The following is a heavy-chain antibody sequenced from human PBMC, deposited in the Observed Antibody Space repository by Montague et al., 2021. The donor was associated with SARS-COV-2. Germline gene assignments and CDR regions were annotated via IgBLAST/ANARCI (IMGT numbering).Heavy chain of an antibody. CDR3: ARAVETTVVTHFDY. D-gene: IGHD4-23*01. CDR1: GGSISSGGYY. CDR2: IYYSGSA. Sequence: TLSLTCTVSGGSISSGGYYWSWIHQHPGEGLEWIGYIYYSGSAYYNPSLKSRVTISVDTSKNQFSLKLTSVTAADTAVYYCARAVETTVVTHFDYWGQGTLVTVSS. J-gene: IGHJ4*02. V-gene: IGHV4-31*03.